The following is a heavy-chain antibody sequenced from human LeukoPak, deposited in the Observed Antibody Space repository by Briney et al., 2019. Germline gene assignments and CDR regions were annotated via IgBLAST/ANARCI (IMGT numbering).Heavy chain of an antibody. CDR1: GGSISSYY. CDR3: ARDQRSSMIVVAKQYNWFDP. CDR2: IYYSGST. J-gene: IGHJ5*02. Sequence: SEILSLTCTVSGGSISSYYWSWIRQPPGKGLEWIGYIYYSGSTNYNPSLKSRVTISVDTSKNQFSLKLSSVTAADTAVYYCARDQRSSMIVVAKQYNWFDPWGQGTLVTVSS. V-gene: IGHV4-59*12. D-gene: IGHD3-22*01.